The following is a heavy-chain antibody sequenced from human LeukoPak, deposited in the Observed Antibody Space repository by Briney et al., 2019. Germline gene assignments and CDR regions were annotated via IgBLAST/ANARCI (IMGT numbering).Heavy chain of an antibody. V-gene: IGHV3-11*06. D-gene: IGHD6-19*01. Sequence: PGGSLRLSCAASGFTFSDYYMSWIRQAPGKGLEWVSSISSSSSYIYYADSVKGRFTISRDNAKNSLYLQMNSLRAEDTAVYYCARDVRAVGKTHSFDYWGQGTLVTVSS. CDR1: GFTFSDYY. J-gene: IGHJ4*02. CDR2: ISSSSSYI. CDR3: ARDVRAVGKTHSFDY.